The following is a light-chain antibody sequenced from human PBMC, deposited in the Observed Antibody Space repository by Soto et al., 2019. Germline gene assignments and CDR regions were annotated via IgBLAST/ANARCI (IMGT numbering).Light chain of an antibody. Sequence: QSVLAQPASVSVSPGQSITVSCTGNFSDISVFNYVSWYQQYPGRAPKLLIYQVTSRASGVSHRFSGSKSGNTASLTISGLQAEDEADYFCNSYTTSSTYVFGTGTKVTVL. V-gene: IGLV2-14*01. CDR1: FSDISVFNY. J-gene: IGLJ1*01. CDR3: NSYTTSSTYV. CDR2: QVT.